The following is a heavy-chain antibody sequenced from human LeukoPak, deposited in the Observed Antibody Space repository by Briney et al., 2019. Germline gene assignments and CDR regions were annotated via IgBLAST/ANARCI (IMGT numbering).Heavy chain of an antibody. CDR2: INSSGGT. CDR1: GGSVSSTTYY. Sequence: PSETLSLTCTVSGGSVSSTTYYWSWIRQPPGKGLEWIPSINSSGGTYSNPSLKSRVTISVETSENHFSLKLSSVTAPDTAVYYCARYVVYGSGKYYFDYWGQGTLVTVSS. D-gene: IGHD3-10*01. J-gene: IGHJ4*02. CDR3: ARYVVYGSGKYYFDY. V-gene: IGHV4-39*02.